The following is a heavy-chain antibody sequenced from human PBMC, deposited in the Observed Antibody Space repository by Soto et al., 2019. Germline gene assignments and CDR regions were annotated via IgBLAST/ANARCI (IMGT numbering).Heavy chain of an antibody. Sequence: QVQLLQSGAEVKKPGSSVRVSCEASGGTFRTYAISWVRQAPGQGLEWMGEIIPIFGTVNYVRRVQGRVTITADESTTTVYMDLRSLRSEDTAVYYCAKGAVAGTQTSYYYYGMDVWGQGTTVTVYS. J-gene: IGHJ6*02. CDR2: IIPIFGTV. D-gene: IGHD6-19*01. CDR1: GGTFRTYA. CDR3: AKGAVAGTQTSYYYYGMDV. V-gene: IGHV1-69*12.